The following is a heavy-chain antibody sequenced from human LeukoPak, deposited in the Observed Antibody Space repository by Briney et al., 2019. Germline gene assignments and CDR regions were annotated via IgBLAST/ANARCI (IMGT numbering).Heavy chain of an antibody. D-gene: IGHD6-19*01. CDR1: GFTVSSNY. CDR3: AKPAISSSGWYYDY. CDR2: IYSGGST. J-gene: IGHJ4*02. Sequence: GGSLRLSCAASGFTVSSNYMSWVRQAPGKGLEWVSVIYSGGSTYYADSVKGRFTISRDNSKNTLYLQMNSLRAEDTAVYYCAKPAISSSGWYYDYWGPGTLVTVSS. V-gene: IGHV3-66*04.